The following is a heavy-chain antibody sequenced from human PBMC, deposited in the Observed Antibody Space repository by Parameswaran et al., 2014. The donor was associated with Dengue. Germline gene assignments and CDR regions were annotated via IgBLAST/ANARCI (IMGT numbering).Heavy chain of an antibody. J-gene: IGHJ2*01. D-gene: IGHD1-14*01. Sequence: RWIRQPPGKGLEWIGEINHSGSTNYNPSLKSRVTISVDTSKNQFSLKLSSVTAADTAVYYCARRYLGYWYFDLWGPWHPGHRLL. CDR3: ARRYLGYWYFDL. CDR2: INHSGST. V-gene: IGHV4-34*01.